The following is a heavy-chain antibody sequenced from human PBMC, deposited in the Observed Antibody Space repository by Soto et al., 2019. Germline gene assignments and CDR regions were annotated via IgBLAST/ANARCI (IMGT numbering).Heavy chain of an antibody. Sequence: AVKVSCQASGGTFSSYAISWVRQATGQGLEWMGGITPIFGTANYAQKFQGRVTITADESTSTAYMELSSLRSEDTAVYYCAKAKGYDSSGYPSWFDPWGQGTLVTVSS. CDR2: ITPIFGTA. V-gene: IGHV1-69*13. J-gene: IGHJ5*02. CDR3: AKAKGYDSSGYPSWFDP. CDR1: GGTFSSYA. D-gene: IGHD3-22*01.